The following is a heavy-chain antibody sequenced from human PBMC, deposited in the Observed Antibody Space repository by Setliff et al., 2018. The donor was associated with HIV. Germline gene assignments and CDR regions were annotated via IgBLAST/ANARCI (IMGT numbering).Heavy chain of an antibody. J-gene: IGHJ4*02. D-gene: IGHD3-10*01. Sequence: GGSLRLSCAASGFTFINAWMTWVRQAPGKGLEWVGHIKSKTDGGTTDYAAPVKGRFTISRDDSKNTLYLQMNSLKTEDTAVYYCTLGGSGSFDYWGQGTLVTVSS. CDR1: GFTFINAW. CDR3: TLGGSGSFDY. V-gene: IGHV3-15*01. CDR2: IKSKTDGGTT.